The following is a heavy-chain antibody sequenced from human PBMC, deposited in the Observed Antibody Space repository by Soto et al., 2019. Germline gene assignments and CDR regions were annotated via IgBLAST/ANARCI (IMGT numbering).Heavy chain of an antibody. D-gene: IGHD6-13*01. CDR3: AKTGSSRSASY. CDR1: SDSMSSSYS. CDR2: IYHSGSA. Sequence: XETLCLTSSVASDSMSSSYSWSWVRLPPVMGLEWIGEIYHSGSANYNPSFRSRVTISVDKSKNLTSPKLSSVTAADTAVYYCAKTGSSRSASYWGQGTLVTVSS. J-gene: IGHJ4*02. V-gene: IGHV4-4*02.